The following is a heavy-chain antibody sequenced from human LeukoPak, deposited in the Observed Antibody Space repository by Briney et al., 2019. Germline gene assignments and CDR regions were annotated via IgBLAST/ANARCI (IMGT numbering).Heavy chain of an antibody. CDR2: ISGSGGST. J-gene: IGHJ2*01. CDR1: GFTFSSYA. D-gene: IGHD6-19*01. Sequence: PGGSLRLSCAASGFTFSSYAMSWVRQAPGKGLEWDSAISGSGGSTYYADSVKGRFTISRDNSKNTLYLQMNSLRAEDTAVYYCAKDRRIAVAGTRSWYFDLWGRGTLVTVSS. V-gene: IGHV3-23*01. CDR3: AKDRRIAVAGTRSWYFDL.